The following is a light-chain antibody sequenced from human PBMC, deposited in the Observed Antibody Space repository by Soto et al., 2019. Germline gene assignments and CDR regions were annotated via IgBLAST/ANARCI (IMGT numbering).Light chain of an antibody. J-gene: IGKJ5*01. CDR2: VAS. CDR1: QGINNY. V-gene: IGKV1-9*01. Sequence: DIQLTQSPSFLSASVGDRVTITCRASQGINNYLAWYQQKPGKAPNLLIYVASTLQSGVPSRFSGSGSGTEFTLTTSSLQPEDLATYYCQQLFSFPPTFGQGTRLEIK. CDR3: QQLFSFPPT.